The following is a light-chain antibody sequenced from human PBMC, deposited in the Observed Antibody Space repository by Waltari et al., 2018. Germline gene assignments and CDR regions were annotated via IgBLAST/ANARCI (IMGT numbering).Light chain of an antibody. CDR3: YSTADNNWV. J-gene: IGLJ3*02. Sequence: SDELTQPSSLSVSPGQTATITCPGVVLGKKYGRWLPQKQGQAPVVVIYKGSGPHSGIPERFSGSDSGATVTLPITGAQFEDEADYYCYSTADNNWVFGGGTKLTVL. CDR2: KGS. V-gene: IGLV3-27*01. CDR1: VLGKKY.